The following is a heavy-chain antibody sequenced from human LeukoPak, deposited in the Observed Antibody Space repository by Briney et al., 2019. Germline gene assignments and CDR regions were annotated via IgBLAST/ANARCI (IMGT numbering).Heavy chain of an antibody. CDR1: GYTFTGYY. J-gene: IGHJ4*02. Sequence: ASVKVSCKASGYTFTGYYMHWVRQAPGQGLEWMGRINPNSGSTNYAQTFEGRVTMTRDTSISTAYMELSRLRSDDTALYFCSRVLLVVVTGIYWGQGTLVTVSS. CDR2: INPNSGST. CDR3: SRVLLVVVTGIY. V-gene: IGHV1-2*06. D-gene: IGHD2-21*01.